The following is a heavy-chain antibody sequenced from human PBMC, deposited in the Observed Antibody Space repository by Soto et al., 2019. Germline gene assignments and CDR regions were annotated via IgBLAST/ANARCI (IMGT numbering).Heavy chain of an antibody. Sequence: QMQLQESGPGLVKPSETLSLTCTVSGGSISSSTYYWGWVRQPPGKGLEWIGSSYYSGSTYYNPSLQSRVTISIDTSKNQFSLKLSSVTAADTAVYYCARGGYADSDYWGQGTLVTVSS. CDR1: GGSISSSTYY. D-gene: IGHD5-18*01. V-gene: IGHV4-39*07. CDR3: ARGGYADSDY. CDR2: SYYSGST. J-gene: IGHJ4*02.